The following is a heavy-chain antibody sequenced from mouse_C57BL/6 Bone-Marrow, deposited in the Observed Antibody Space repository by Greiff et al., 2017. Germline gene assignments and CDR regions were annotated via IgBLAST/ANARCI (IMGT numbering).Heavy chain of an antibody. D-gene: IGHD1-1*01. CDR3: ARIYCYGGWYFDV. CDR2: IHPNSGST. J-gene: IGHJ1*03. Sequence: QVQLQQPGAELVKPGASVKLSCKASGYTFTSYWMHWVKQRPGQGLEWIGMIHPNSGSTNYNEKFKSKATLTVDKSSSTAYMQLSSLTSDDSAVYYCARIYCYGGWYFDVWGTGTTVTVSS. CDR1: GYTFTSYW. V-gene: IGHV1-64*01.